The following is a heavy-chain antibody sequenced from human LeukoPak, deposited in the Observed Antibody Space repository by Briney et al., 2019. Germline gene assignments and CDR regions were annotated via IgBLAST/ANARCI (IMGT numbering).Heavy chain of an antibody. J-gene: IGHJ4*02. D-gene: IGHD1-26*01. CDR1: GGSFSGYY. Sequence: SETLSLTCAVYGGSFSGYYWSWIRQPPGKGLEWIGEINHSGSTNYNPSLKSRVTISVDTSKNQFSLKLSSVTAADTAVYYCARMLGGGRVADWGQGTLVTVSS. V-gene: IGHV4-34*01. CDR2: INHSGST. CDR3: ARMLGGGRVAD.